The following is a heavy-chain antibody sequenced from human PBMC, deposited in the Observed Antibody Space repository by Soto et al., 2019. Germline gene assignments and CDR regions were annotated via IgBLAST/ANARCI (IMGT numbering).Heavy chain of an antibody. J-gene: IGHJ4*02. CDR1: GGSFSGYY. D-gene: IGHD3-3*01. Sequence: QVQLQQWGAGLLKPSETLSLTCAVYGGSFSGYYWSWIRQPPGKGLEWIGEIKHSGSTNYHPSLKSRVTIPADTSKNQFSLKLSSVTAADTAVYYCAKRGRFLSYFDYWGQGTLVTVSS. CDR2: IKHSGST. V-gene: IGHV4-34*01. CDR3: AKRGRFLSYFDY.